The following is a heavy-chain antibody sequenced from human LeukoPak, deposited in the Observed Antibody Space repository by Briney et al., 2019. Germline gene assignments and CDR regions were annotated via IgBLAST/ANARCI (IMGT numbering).Heavy chain of an antibody. CDR3: AGCSSTSCRYYYYYMDV. D-gene: IGHD2-2*01. CDR1: GFTFSDYY. V-gene: IGHV3-11*04. J-gene: IGHJ6*03. Sequence: KPGGSLRLSCAASGFTFSDYYMSWLRQAPGKGLEWVSYISSSGSTIYYADSVKGRFTISRDNAKNSLYLQMNILRAQDTAVYYCAGCSSTSCRYYYYYMDVWGKGTTVTVSS. CDR2: ISSSGSTI.